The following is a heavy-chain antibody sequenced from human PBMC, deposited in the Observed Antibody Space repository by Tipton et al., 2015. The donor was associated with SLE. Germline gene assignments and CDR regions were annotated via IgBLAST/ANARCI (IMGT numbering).Heavy chain of an antibody. CDR3: TRGNVISWFCP. D-gene: IGHD4-23*01. CDR2: FYHSGIT. Sequence: LRLSCAVSGPSINNAYYWGWIRQPPGKGLEWIGNFYHSGITYYNPSLKTRVTISIDTSKNQFSLRLTSVTAADTALYYCTRGNVISWFCPWGRGTLVTVSS. CDR1: GPSINNAYY. V-gene: IGHV4-38-2*01. J-gene: IGHJ5*02.